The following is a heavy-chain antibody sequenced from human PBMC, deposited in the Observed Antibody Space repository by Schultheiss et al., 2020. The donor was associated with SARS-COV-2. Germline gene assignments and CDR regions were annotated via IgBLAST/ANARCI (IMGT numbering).Heavy chain of an antibody. D-gene: IGHD2-15*01. CDR1: GGSFSGYY. V-gene: IGHV4-59*10. Sequence: SETLSLTCAVYGGSFSGYYWSWIRQPAGKGLEWIGRIYTSGSTNYNPSLKSRVTMSVDTSKNQFSLKLSSVTAADTAVYYCARQPPKDRWFDPWGQGTLVTVSS. CDR2: IYTSGST. J-gene: IGHJ5*02. CDR3: ARQPPKDRWFDP.